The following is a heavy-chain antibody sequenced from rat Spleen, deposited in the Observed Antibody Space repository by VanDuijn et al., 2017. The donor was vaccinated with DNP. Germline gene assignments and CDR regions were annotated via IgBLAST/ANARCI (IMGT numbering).Heavy chain of an antibody. Sequence: EVQLVESGGGLVQPGNSLKLSCAASGFTFSDYAMAWVRQSPKKGLEWVATIIYDGSSTYYRDSVKGRFTISRDNAKSTLYLQMDSLRSEDTATYYCATGDYSGDYAMDAWGQGTSVTVSS. CDR3: ATGDYSGDYAMDA. V-gene: IGHV5S10*01. CDR2: IIYDGSST. D-gene: IGHD1-1*01. J-gene: IGHJ4*01. CDR1: GFTFSDYA.